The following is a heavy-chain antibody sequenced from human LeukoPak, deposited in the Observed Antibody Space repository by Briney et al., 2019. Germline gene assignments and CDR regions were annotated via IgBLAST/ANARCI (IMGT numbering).Heavy chain of an antibody. CDR3: ARDGPITFEGAAWFDP. D-gene: IGHD3-16*01. Sequence: ASVKVSCKASGYTFTGYYMHWVRQAPGQGLEWMGWINPNSGGTNYAQKFQGRVTMTRDTSISTAYMELSRLRADDTAVYYCARDGPITFEGAAWFDPWGQGTLVTVSS. CDR2: INPNSGGT. CDR1: GYTFTGYY. V-gene: IGHV1-2*02. J-gene: IGHJ5*02.